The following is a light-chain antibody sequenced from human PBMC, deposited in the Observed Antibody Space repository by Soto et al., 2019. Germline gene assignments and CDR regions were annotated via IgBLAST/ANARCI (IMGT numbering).Light chain of an antibody. Sequence: DIQMTQSPSTLSASVGDRVTITCRASESIDDWLAWYQQKPGKAPKLLIYTASSSQSGVPSRFSGSGSGTEFTLTISSLQPDYFATYYCQQYHRYITFGPGTRLEIK. J-gene: IGKJ5*01. CDR2: TAS. CDR3: QQYHRYIT. CDR1: ESIDDW. V-gene: IGKV1-5*03.